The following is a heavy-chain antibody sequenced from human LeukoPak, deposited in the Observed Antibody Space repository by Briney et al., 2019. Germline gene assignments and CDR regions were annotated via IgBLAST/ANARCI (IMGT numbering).Heavy chain of an antibody. CDR2: INPNSGGT. Sequence: ASVKVSCKASGYTFTGYYMHWVRQAPGQGLEWMGWINPNSGGTNYAQKFQGRVTSTRDTSISTAYMELSRLSSDDTAVYYCARENRRVSGFDYWGQGTLVTVSS. V-gene: IGHV1-2*01. D-gene: IGHD1-14*01. CDR3: ARENRRVSGFDY. CDR1: GYTFTGYY. J-gene: IGHJ4*02.